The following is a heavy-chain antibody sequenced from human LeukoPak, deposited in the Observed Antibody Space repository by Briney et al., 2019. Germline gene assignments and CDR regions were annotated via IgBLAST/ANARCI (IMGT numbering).Heavy chain of an antibody. Sequence: SLKVSCKASGGTFNSYAISWVRQAPGQGLEWMGGIIPIFGTANHAQKFQGRVTITTDESTSTAYMELSSLRSEDTAVYYCARARSPSSGYLLRDHNWFDPWGQGTLVTVSS. CDR1: GGTFNSYA. V-gene: IGHV1-69*05. J-gene: IGHJ5*02. CDR3: ARARSPSSGYLLRDHNWFDP. CDR2: IIPIFGTA. D-gene: IGHD3-22*01.